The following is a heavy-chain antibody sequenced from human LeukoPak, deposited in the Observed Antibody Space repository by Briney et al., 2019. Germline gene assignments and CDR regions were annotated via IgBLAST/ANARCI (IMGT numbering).Heavy chain of an antibody. CDR1: GFTFSSYG. CDR3: AKERVDWRYFYY. D-gene: IGHD3-9*01. Sequence: GGSLRLSCAASGFTFSSYGMHWVRQAPGKGLEWVAVMSFDGSHTYYADSVKGRFTISRDNSKNTLYLQMNSLRAEDTAVYYCAKERVDWRYFYYWGQGTLVTVSS. CDR2: MSFDGSHT. J-gene: IGHJ4*02. V-gene: IGHV3-30*18.